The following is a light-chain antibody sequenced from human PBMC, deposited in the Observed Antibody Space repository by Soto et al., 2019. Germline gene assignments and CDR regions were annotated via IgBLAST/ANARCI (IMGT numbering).Light chain of an antibody. J-gene: IGKJ2*01. CDR2: GAS. V-gene: IGKV3-20*01. CDR3: QQYGSSGYT. Sequence: EIVLTQSPGTLSLSPGERATLSCRASQSVSSSYLAWYQQEPGQAPRLLIYGASSRATGIPDSFSGSGSGTYFTLSISRLEAEDFAVYYCQQYGSSGYTFGQGTKLEIK. CDR1: QSVSSSY.